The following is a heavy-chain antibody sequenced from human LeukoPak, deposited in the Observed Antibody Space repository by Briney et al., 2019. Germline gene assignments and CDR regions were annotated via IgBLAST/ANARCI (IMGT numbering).Heavy chain of an antibody. CDR2: INSDGSST. D-gene: IGHD3-22*01. CDR3: ARGPITDDSSRQFFQH. CDR1: TITFSNYW. V-gene: IGHV3-74*01. Sequence: GGSLRLSCAASTITFSNYWMHWVRQAPGKGLVWVSRINSDGSSTSYADSVKGRFTISRNNAMNSLYLQMNSLRTEDTAVYYCARGPITDDSSRQFFQHWGQGTLVSVSS. J-gene: IGHJ1*01.